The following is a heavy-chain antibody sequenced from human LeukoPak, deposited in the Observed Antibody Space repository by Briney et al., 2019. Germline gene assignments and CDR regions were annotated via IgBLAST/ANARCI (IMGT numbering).Heavy chain of an antibody. D-gene: IGHD4-17*01. Sequence: GSLRLSCAASGFTFSSYGMHWVRQAPGKGLEWVAVISYDGSNKYYADSVKGRFTISRDNSKNTLYLQMNSLRAEDTAVYYCAKDLSDYGDYGVRYYYYGMDVWGQGTTVTVSS. CDR3: AKDLSDYGDYGVRYYYYGMDV. CDR1: GFTFSSYG. V-gene: IGHV3-30*18. CDR2: ISYDGSNK. J-gene: IGHJ6*02.